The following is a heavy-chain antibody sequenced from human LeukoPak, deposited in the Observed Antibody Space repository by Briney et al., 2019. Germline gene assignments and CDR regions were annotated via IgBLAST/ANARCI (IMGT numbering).Heavy chain of an antibody. D-gene: IGHD6-19*01. CDR1: GYTFTGYY. CDR2: INPNSGGT. CDR3: AVGTAYSSGWYYDY. Sequence: ASVKVSCKASGYTFTGYYMHWVRQAPGQGLEWMGWINPNSGGTNYAQKFQGRVTMTRDTSISTAYMELSRLRSDDTAVYYCAVGTAYSSGWYYDYWGQGTLVTVSS. V-gene: IGHV1-2*02. J-gene: IGHJ4*02.